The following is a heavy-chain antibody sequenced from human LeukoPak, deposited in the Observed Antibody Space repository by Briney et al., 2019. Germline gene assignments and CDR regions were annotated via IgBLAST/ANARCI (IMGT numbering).Heavy chain of an antibody. CDR2: IRYDGSNK. Sequence: PGGSLRLSCAASGFTFSSYGMHWVRQAPGKGLEWVAFIRYDGSNKYYADSVKGRFTISRDNSKNTLYLQMNSLRPDDTAMYYCAKDRIVLVTATFDYWGQGTLVTVSS. CDR3: AKDRIVLVTATFDY. V-gene: IGHV3-30*02. J-gene: IGHJ4*02. CDR1: GFTFSSYG. D-gene: IGHD2-21*02.